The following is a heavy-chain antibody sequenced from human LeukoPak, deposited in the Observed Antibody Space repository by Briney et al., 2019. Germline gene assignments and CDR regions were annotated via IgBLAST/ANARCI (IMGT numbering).Heavy chain of an antibody. J-gene: IGHJ5*02. Sequence: GASVTVSCKASGYTFTSYGISWVRQAPGHGLEWMGWISAYNGNTNYAQKLQGRVTMTTHTSTSTAYMELRSLRSDDTAVYYCARDRFMSYYDILTGYYRGGDNWFDPWGQGTLVTVSS. CDR1: GYTFTSYG. D-gene: IGHD3-9*01. CDR3: ARDRFMSYYDILTGYYRGGDNWFDP. CDR2: ISAYNGNT. V-gene: IGHV1-18*01.